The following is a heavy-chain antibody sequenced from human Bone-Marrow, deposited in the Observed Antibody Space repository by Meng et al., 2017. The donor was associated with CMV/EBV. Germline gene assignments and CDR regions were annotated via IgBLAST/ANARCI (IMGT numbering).Heavy chain of an antibody. V-gene: IGHV1-69*06. CDR3: ARGQQYMDF. CDR1: GGTFNNDA. D-gene: IGHD6-13*01. CDR2: IIPIFGTA. J-gene: IGHJ4*02. Sequence: QVQLVQSGADVMKPGSSVKISCKASGGTFNNDAITWVRQAPGQGLEWMGCIIPIFGTANYAQKFQGRVTIIADKSTNTNYMELSSLRSEDTAVYYCARGQQYMDFWGQGTLVTVSS.